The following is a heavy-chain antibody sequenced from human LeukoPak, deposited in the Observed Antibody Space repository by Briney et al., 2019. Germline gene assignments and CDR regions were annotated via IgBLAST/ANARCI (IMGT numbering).Heavy chain of an antibody. CDR1: GGSISSSSYY. J-gene: IGHJ4*02. D-gene: IGHD6-13*01. CDR3: ARGLKRRPNGPSRIRSPGGYSSSQGFDY. V-gene: IGHV4-39*07. Sequence: SETLSLTCTVSGGSISSSSYYWGWIRQPPGKGLEWIGSIYYSGSTYYNPSLKSRVTISVDTSKNQFSLKLSSVTAADTAVYYCARGLKRRPNGPSRIRSPGGYSSSQGFDYWGQGTLVTVSS. CDR2: IYYSGST.